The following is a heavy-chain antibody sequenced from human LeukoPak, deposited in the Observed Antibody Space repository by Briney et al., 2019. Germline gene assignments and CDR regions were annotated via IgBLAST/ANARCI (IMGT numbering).Heavy chain of an antibody. D-gene: IGHD3-10*01. CDR2: INAGNGNT. Sequence: GASVKVSCKASGYTFTSYVMHWVRQAPGQRLEWMGWINAGNGNTEYSQNFQGRVTITRDTSASTAYMELSSLRSEDTAVYYCATYDYDSGLDYWGQGTLVTVSS. CDR3: ATYDYDSGLDY. J-gene: IGHJ4*02. CDR1: GYTFTSYV. V-gene: IGHV1-3*01.